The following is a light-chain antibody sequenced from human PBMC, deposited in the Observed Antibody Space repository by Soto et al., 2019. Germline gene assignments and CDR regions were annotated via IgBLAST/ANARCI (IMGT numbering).Light chain of an antibody. Sequence: EIVLTQSPATLSLSPGERATLSCRASQSVSYNLAWYQQKLGQAPRLLIYGTSTRATGIPARFSGSGSGTEFTLTISSLQSEDFAVYYCQHYNNWPLTFGGGTKVDIK. J-gene: IGKJ4*01. CDR3: QHYNNWPLT. CDR2: GTS. V-gene: IGKV3-15*01. CDR1: QSVSYN.